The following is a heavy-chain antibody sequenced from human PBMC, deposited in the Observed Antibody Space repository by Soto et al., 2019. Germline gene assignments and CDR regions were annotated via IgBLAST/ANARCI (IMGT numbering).Heavy chain of an antibody. CDR3: ARDRLVVVKADRYNWFDT. CDR1: GGTFSSYA. Sequence: GASVKVSCKASGGTFSSYAISWVRQAPGQGLEWMGGIIPIFGTANYAQKFQGRVTITADESTSTAYMELSSLRSEDTAVYYCARDRLVVVKADRYNWFDTWGQGTLVTVSS. V-gene: IGHV1-69*13. J-gene: IGHJ5*02. D-gene: IGHD2-2*01. CDR2: IIPIFGTA.